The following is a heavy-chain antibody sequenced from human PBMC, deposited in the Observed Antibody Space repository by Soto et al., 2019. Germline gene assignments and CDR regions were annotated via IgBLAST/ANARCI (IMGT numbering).Heavy chain of an antibody. CDR1: GFSFSNIW. CDR2: ISPDGGEI. Sequence: GGSLRLSCAAAGFSFSNIWMSWVRRSPEKGPEWVASISPDGGEIYYVDSVKGRFTISRDNTRNSLYLQMNSLRAEDTAVYYCAKGPRWGQGTLVTVSS. J-gene: IGHJ4*02. CDR3: AKGPR. V-gene: IGHV3-7*01.